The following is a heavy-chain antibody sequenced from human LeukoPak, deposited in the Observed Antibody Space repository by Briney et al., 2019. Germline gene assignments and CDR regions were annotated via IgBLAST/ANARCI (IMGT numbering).Heavy chain of an antibody. J-gene: IGHJ3*02. D-gene: IGHD3-22*01. Sequence: ASVKVSCKASGSTFTDYYMHWVRQAPGQGLEWMGWINPNSGGTNFAQKFQGRVTMPRDSSISTAYMELNRLRSDDTAVYYCARAGLWDYSDSSGYHNGAFDIWGQGTMVTVSS. CDR1: GSTFTDYY. V-gene: IGHV1-2*02. CDR2: INPNSGGT. CDR3: ARAGLWDYSDSSGYHNGAFDI.